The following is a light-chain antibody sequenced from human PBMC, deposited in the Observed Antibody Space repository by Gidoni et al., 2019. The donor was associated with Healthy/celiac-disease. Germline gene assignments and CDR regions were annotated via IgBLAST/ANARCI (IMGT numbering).Light chain of an antibody. CDR2: AAS. V-gene: IGKV1-39*01. CDR3: QQSYSTPLFT. CDR1: QSISSY. J-gene: IGKJ3*01. Sequence: DIQMTQSPSSLSASVGDRVTITCRASQSISSYLNWYQQKPGKAPKLLIYAASSLQSGVPSRFSGSGPGTDFTLTISSLQPEDFATYYCQQSYSTPLFTFGPGIKVDIK.